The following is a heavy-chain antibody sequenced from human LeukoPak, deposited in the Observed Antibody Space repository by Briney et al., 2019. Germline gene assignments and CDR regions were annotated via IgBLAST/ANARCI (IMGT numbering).Heavy chain of an antibody. CDR2: IYTSGST. V-gene: IGHV4-4*07. J-gene: IGHJ4*02. CDR3: ASIHDYGDYYFDY. CDR1: GGSISSYY. D-gene: IGHD4-17*01. Sequence: SETLSLTCTVSGGSISSYYWGWIRQPAGKGLEWIGRIYTSGSTNYNPSLKSRVTMSVDTSKNQFSLKLSSVTAADTAVYYCASIHDYGDYYFDYWGQGTLVTVSS.